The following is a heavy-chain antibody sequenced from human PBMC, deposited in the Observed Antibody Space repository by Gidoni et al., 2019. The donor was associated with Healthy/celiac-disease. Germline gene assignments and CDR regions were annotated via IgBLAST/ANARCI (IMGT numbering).Heavy chain of an antibody. CDR3: AKDLAVADLNWFDP. V-gene: IGHV3-23*01. D-gene: IGHD6-19*01. CDR1: GLPFSSYA. CDR2: ISGSGGST. Sequence: EVQLLESGGGLVQPGGSLSVSCAASGLPFSSYAMSWVRQAPGKGLGWVSAISGSGGSTYYADSVKGRFTISRDNSKNTLYLQMNSLRAEDTAVYYCAKDLAVADLNWFDPWGQGTLVTVSS. J-gene: IGHJ5*02.